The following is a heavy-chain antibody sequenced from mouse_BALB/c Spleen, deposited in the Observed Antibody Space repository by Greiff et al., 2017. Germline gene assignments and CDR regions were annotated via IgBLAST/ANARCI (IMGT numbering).Heavy chain of an antibody. CDR3: AREGGNYVVWFAC. J-gene: IGHJ3*01. V-gene: IGHV5-17*02. CDR1: GFTFSSFG. CDR2: ISSGSSTI. Sequence: EVKLVESGGGLVKPGGSRKLSCAASGFTFSSFGMHWVRQAPEKGLEWVAYISSGSSTIYYADTVKGRFTISRDNPKNTLFLQMTSLRSEDTAMYYCAREGGNYVVWFACWGQGTLVTVSA. D-gene: IGHD2-1*01.